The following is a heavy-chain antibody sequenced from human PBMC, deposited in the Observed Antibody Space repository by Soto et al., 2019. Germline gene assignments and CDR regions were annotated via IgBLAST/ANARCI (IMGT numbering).Heavy chain of an antibody. J-gene: IGHJ4*02. V-gene: IGHV3-7*01. CDR2: INQDGSQT. CDR3: SWSLNN. CDR1: GFPFSSSW. D-gene: IGHD1-26*01. Sequence: PGGSLRLSYVASGFPFSSSWMDWVRQAPGKGLEWVANINQDGSQTSYVGSVKGRFTVSRDNAENSVSLQIDSLRVEDTAVYYCSWSLNNWGQGTLVTVSS.